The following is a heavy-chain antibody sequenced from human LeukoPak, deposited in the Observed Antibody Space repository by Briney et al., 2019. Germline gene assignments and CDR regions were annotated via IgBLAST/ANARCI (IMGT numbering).Heavy chain of an antibody. J-gene: IGHJ4*02. CDR3: AKDSAYSGYDAIDY. CDR1: GFTFDDYA. D-gene: IGHD5-12*01. Sequence: GRSLRLSCAASGFTFDDYAMHWVRQAPGKGLEWVSGISWNSGSIGYADSVKGRFTISRDNAKNSLYLQMNSLRAEDTALYYCAKDSAYSGYDAIDYWGQGTLVTVSS. V-gene: IGHV3-9*01. CDR2: ISWNSGSI.